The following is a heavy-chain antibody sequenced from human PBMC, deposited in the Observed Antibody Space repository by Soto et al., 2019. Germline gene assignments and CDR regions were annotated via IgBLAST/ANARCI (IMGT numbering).Heavy chain of an antibody. V-gene: IGHV1-69*04. J-gene: IGHJ5*02. CDR3: ARDPPGGYCSGGSCYNWFDP. D-gene: IGHD2-15*01. Sequence: SVKVSCKASGGTFSSYTISWVRQAPGQGLEWMGRIIPILGIANYAQKFQGRVTITADKSTSTAYMELSSLRSEDTAVYYCARDPPGGYCSGGSCYNWFDPWGQGTLVNVSS. CDR2: IIPILGIA. CDR1: GGTFSSYT.